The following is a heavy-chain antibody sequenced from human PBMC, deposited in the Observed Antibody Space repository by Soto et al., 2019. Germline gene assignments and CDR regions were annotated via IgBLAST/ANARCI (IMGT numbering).Heavy chain of an antibody. CDR1: GGSFSGYY. D-gene: IGHD2-15*01. CDR3: ARGSVYCSGGSCYYYFDY. V-gene: IGHV4-34*01. J-gene: IGHJ4*02. Sequence: QVQLQQWGAGLLKPSETLSLTCAVYGGSFSGYYWSWIRQPPGKGLEWIGEINHSGSTNYNPSLKSRVTITVDTSKNQFSLKLSSVTAADTAVYYCARGSVYCSGGSCYYYFDYWGQGTLVTVSS. CDR2: INHSGST.